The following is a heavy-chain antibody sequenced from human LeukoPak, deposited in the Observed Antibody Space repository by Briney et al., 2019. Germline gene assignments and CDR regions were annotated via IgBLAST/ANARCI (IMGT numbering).Heavy chain of an antibody. D-gene: IGHD3-22*01. CDR3: ARESYYYDSSGYSYYFDY. Sequence: PSETLSLTCTVSGYSISSGYYWGWIRQPPGKGLEWIGSIYHSGSTYYNPSLKSRVTISVDTSKNQFSLKLSSVTAADTAVYYCARESYYYDSSGYSYYFDYWGQGTLVTVSS. V-gene: IGHV4-38-2*02. J-gene: IGHJ4*02. CDR1: GYSISSGYY. CDR2: IYHSGST.